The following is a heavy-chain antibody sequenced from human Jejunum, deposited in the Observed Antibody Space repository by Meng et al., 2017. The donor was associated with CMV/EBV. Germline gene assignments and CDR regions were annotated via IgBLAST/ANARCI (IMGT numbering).Heavy chain of an antibody. D-gene: IGHD2-2*01. V-gene: IGHV3-21*01. CDR2: ISGSSDHI. J-gene: IGHJ6*02. CDR3: ARYCSSTSCYDYYYNMDV. Sequence: RYSMNWVRQAPGKGLEWVSSISGSSDHIYYADSVRGRFTISRDNAKNSLYLQMNSLRAEDTAVYYCARYCSSTSCYDYYYNMDVWGQGTTVTVSS. CDR1: RYS.